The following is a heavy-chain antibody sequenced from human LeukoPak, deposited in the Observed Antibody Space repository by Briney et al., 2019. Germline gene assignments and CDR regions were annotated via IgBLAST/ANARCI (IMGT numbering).Heavy chain of an antibody. V-gene: IGHV3-20*04. CDR3: ARGRTKGIDY. Sequence: PGGSLRLSCAASGFTFSSYWMSWVRQVPGKGLEWVSALNWNGGNTNYADSVKGRFTISRDNAKNSLYLQMNSLRAEDTALYYCARGRTKGIDYWGQGNLVTVSS. D-gene: IGHD2-8*01. CDR1: GFTFSSYW. CDR2: LNWNGGNT. J-gene: IGHJ4*02.